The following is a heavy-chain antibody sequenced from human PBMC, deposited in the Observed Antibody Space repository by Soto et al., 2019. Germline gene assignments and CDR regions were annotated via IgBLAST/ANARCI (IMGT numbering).Heavy chain of an antibody. J-gene: IGHJ1*01. V-gene: IGHV1-69*01. CDR3: AREAQTAEYFQH. CDR1: GGTFSSYA. Sequence: QVQLVQSGAEVKKPGSSVTVSCKASGGTFSSYAISWVRQAPGQGLEWMGGIIPIFGTANYAQNFQGRVTITADESTVTAYMELSSLRSEDTAVYYCAREAQTAEYFQHWGQGTLVTVSS. CDR2: IIPIFGTA.